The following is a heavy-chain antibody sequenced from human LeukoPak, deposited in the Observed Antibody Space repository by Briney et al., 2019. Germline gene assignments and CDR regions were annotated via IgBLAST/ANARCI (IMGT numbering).Heavy chain of an antibody. Sequence: SVKVSCKASGGTFSRHTISWARQSPGQGLEWMGGITPMFGTSNYAQKFRGRVTITADESTSTAYVELSSLRSEDTAVYYCARDSSEFRSLLFHWGQGTLVTVSS. CDR2: ITPMFGTS. CDR3: ARDSSEFRSLLFH. D-gene: IGHD1-14*01. V-gene: IGHV1-69*13. CDR1: GGTFSRHT. J-gene: IGHJ1*01.